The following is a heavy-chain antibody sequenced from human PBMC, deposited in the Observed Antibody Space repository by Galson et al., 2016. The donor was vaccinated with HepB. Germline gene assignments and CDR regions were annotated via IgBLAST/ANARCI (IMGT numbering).Heavy chain of an antibody. CDR2: IYPRDSDV. D-gene: IGHD2-21*02. CDR1: GYSFTTSW. V-gene: IGHV5-51*01. J-gene: IGHJ1*01. CDR3: ARRGDYGGDCANGYFQH. Sequence: QSGAEVKKPGESLKISCQASGYSFTTSWIAWVRQMPGKGLEWMGLIYPRDSDVRYSPSFQSQVTISADKSISTAYLQWNSLKASDTAVYYCARRGDYGGDCANGYFQHWGQGTLVTVSS.